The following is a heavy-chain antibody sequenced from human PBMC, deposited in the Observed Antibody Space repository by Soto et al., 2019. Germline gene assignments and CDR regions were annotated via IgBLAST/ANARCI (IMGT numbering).Heavy chain of an antibody. Sequence: DVQLVESGGGLIQPGESLRLSCAAFGLTISGKKYVSWVRQAPGKGLEWVSALYDVDGSFYADSVTGRFTTSSDSSKTTVYLKMNDLRPDDTDFYYCATWHEREHAFDVWGQGTTVTISS. CDR2: LYDVDGS. D-gene: IGHD1-1*01. V-gene: IGHV3-53*01. CDR1: GLTISGKKY. J-gene: IGHJ3*01. CDR3: ATWHEREHAFDV.